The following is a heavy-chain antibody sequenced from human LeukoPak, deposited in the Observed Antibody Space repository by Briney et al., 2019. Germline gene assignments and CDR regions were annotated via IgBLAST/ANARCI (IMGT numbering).Heavy chain of an antibody. D-gene: IGHD6-19*01. CDR3: ASDLSIAVAGIVDY. Sequence: GASVKVSCKASGYTFTNYGISWVRQAPGQGLEWMGWISAYNGNTNYAQKLQGRVTMTTDTSTSTAYMELRSLRSDDTAVYYCASDLSIAVAGIVDYWGQGTLVTVSS. J-gene: IGHJ4*02. CDR2: ISAYNGNT. V-gene: IGHV1-18*01. CDR1: GYTFTNYG.